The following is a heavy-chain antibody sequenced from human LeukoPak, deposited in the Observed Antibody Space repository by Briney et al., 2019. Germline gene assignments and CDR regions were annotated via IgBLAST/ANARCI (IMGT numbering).Heavy chain of an antibody. Sequence: GESLKIPCKGSGYTFTNFWIAWGRQMPAKGLEGMGSIYPGDSEPKYGPSFQGQVTISVDKSINTAYLQWRSLKASDTAMYYCARAEEEKWFSPSFDMWGQGTKVIVS. V-gene: IGHV5-51*01. D-gene: IGHD3-22*01. J-gene: IGHJ3*02. CDR1: GYTFTNFW. CDR2: IYPGDSEP. CDR3: ARAEEEKWFSPSFDM.